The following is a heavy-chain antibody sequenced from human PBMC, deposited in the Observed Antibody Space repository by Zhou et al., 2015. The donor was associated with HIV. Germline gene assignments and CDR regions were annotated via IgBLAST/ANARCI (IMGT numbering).Heavy chain of an antibody. CDR3: TTRGYFSDTSAYSF. D-gene: IGHD3-22*01. CDR1: ISFIDAW. Sequence: EVQVVESGGGLVKPGGVPHTLLCSLWISFIDAWMSWVRQAPGKGLEWVGRIKSKTDAGTTDYTAPVKGRFTISRDDSKNTVYLQMNSLKTEDTALYYCTTRGYFSDTSAYSFWGQGTLVTVSS. J-gene: IGHJ1*01. V-gene: IGHV3-15*01. CDR2: IKSKTDAGTT.